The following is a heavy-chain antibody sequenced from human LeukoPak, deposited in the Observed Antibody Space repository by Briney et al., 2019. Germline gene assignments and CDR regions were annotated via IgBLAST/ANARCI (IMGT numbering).Heavy chain of an antibody. V-gene: IGHV1-8*01. D-gene: IGHD2-15*01. CDR3: ARDLYCSGGSCHSPAGRTYDY. Sequence: GASVKVSCKASGYTFTSYDINWVRQAPGQGLEWLGWMNPNSGNTGYAQKFQGRVTMTRDTSIRTAYMELNSLRSEDTAVYYCARDLYCSGGSCHSPAGRTYDYWGQGTLVTVSS. CDR2: MNPNSGNT. CDR1: GYTFTSYD. J-gene: IGHJ4*02.